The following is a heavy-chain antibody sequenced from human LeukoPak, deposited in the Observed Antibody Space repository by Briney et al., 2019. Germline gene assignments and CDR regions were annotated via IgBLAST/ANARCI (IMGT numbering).Heavy chain of an antibody. CDR3: AKDRGGGTYPIYFDY. V-gene: IGHV3-30*18. Sequence: GGSLRLSCAASGFTFSGFPMHWVRQAPGQGLEWVAVISYDGSNKYYADSVKGRFTISRDNSKNTLYLQMNSLRAEDTAVYYCAKDRGGGTYPIYFDYWGQGTLVTVSS. CDR2: ISYDGSNK. CDR1: GFTFSGFP. D-gene: IGHD1-26*01. J-gene: IGHJ4*02.